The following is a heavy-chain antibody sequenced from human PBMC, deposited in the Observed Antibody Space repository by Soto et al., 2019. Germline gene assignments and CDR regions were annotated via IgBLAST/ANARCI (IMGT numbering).Heavy chain of an antibody. CDR2: IYYSGNT. D-gene: IGHD3-10*01. CDR3: ARDSGGSGNPDHYYYYGMDV. CDR1: GGSISSGGSY. J-gene: IGHJ6*02. Sequence: QLQLQESGPGLVKPSQTLSLTCTVSGGSISSGGSYWSWIRQHPAKGLEWIGCIYYSGNTYYNPSLKSRVTISVDTSKNQFSLKLSSVTAADTAVYYCARDSGGSGNPDHYYYYGMDVWGQGTTVTVSS. V-gene: IGHV4-31*03.